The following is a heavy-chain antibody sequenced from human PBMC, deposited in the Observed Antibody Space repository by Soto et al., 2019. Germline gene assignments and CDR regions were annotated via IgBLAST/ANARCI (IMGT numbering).Heavy chain of an antibody. J-gene: IGHJ4*02. CDR1: GFTFSSYS. Sequence: PGGSLRLSCAPSGFTFSSYSMNLARQAPGKGLEWVSSISSSSSYIYYADSVKGRFTISRDNAKNSLYLQMNSLRAEDTAVYYCARDDLRFLEWPLDYWGQGTLVTVSS. CDR3: ARDDLRFLEWPLDY. D-gene: IGHD3-3*01. CDR2: ISSSSSYI. V-gene: IGHV3-21*01.